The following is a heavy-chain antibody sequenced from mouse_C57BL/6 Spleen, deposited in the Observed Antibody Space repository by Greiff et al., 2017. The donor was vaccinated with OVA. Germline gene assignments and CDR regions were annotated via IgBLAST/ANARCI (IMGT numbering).Heavy chain of an antibody. CDR1: GYAFSSSW. V-gene: IGHV1-82*01. Sequence: VQLQQSGPELVKPGASVKISCKASGYAFSSSWMNWVKQRPGKGLEWIGRIYPGDGDTNYNGKFKGKATLTADKSSSTAYMQLSSLTSEDSAVYFRLLLVPFAYWGQGTLVTVSA. CDR3: LLLVPFAY. J-gene: IGHJ3*01. CDR2: IYPGDGDT. D-gene: IGHD1-1*01.